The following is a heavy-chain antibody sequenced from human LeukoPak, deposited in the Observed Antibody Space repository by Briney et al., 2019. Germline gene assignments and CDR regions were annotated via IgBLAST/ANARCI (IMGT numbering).Heavy chain of an antibody. V-gene: IGHV4-30-4*02. CDR1: GGSISSGDYY. J-gene: IGHJ4*02. Sequence: SETLSLTCTVSGGSISSGDYYWSWIRQPPGKGLEWIGYIYYSGSTYYNPSLKSRVTISVDTSKNQFSLKLSSVTAADTAVYYCARGGEGTAMALFDYWGQGTLVTVSS. CDR2: IYYSGST. CDR3: ARGGEGTAMALFDY. D-gene: IGHD5-18*01.